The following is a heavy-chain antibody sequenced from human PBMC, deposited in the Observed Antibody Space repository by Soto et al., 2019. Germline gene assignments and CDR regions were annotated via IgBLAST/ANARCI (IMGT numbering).Heavy chain of an antibody. D-gene: IGHD4-17*01. Sequence: QVHLVESGGGVVQPGRSLRLSCAASGLTFSIYAMHWVRQAPGKGLEWVAFISYDGTNRCYPDSVKGRFTISRDNSKNTLYLQMNSLKTEDTAVYYCARESSSTVTTGGGGSAKDYWGQGTLVTVSS. CDR1: GLTFSIYA. J-gene: IGHJ4*02. CDR3: ARESSSTVTTGGGGSAKDY. CDR2: ISYDGTNR. V-gene: IGHV3-30-3*01.